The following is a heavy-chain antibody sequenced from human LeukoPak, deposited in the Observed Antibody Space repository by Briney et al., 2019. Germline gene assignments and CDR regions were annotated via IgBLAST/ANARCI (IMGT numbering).Heavy chain of an antibody. V-gene: IGHV4-59*01. Sequence: SETLSLTCTASGGSISSYYWSWIRQPPGKGLEWIGYIYYRGSTSYNPSLKSRVTISVDTSKNQFSLKLISVTAADTAVYYCARCPYSSSTLFDFWGQGTLVTVSS. CDR3: ARCPYSSSTLFDF. J-gene: IGHJ4*02. CDR1: GGSISSYY. D-gene: IGHD6-6*01. CDR2: IYYRGST.